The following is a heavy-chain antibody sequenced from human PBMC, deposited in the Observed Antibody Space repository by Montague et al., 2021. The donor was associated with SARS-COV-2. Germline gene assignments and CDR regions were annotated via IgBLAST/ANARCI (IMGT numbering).Heavy chain of an antibody. CDR3: ARQGDQLRLEYWFDP. CDR2: IYYSGST. V-gene: IGHV4-39*01. D-gene: IGHD3-3*01. J-gene: IGHJ5*02. Sequence: SDTLSLTRTVSGDSISSSSYYWGWIRQPPGKGLECIGCIYYSGSTYYNPSLKSRVTISVDASKNQLSLKLSSVTDADAAVYYCARQGDQLRLEYWFDPWGQGTLVTVSS. CDR1: GDSISSSSYY.